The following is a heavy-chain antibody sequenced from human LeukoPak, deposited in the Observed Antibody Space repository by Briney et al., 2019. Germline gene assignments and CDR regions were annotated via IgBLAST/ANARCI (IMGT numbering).Heavy chain of an antibody. Sequence: PGGSLRLSCAASGFTFSSYGMHRVRQAPGKGLEWVALISYDGSHKYYADSVKGRFTISRDNSKNTLYLQMNSLRAEDTAVYYCAKDMGTPYYFDYWGQGTLVTVSS. V-gene: IGHV3-30*18. D-gene: IGHD1-1*01. CDR3: AKDMGTPYYFDY. CDR1: GFTFSSYG. J-gene: IGHJ4*02. CDR2: ISYDGSHK.